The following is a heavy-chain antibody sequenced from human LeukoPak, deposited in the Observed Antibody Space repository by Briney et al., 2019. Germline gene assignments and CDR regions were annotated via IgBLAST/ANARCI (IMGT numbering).Heavy chain of an antibody. V-gene: IGHV1-18*01. CDR2: ISAYNGNT. CDR3: ASVPDTGWYFDL. D-gene: IGHD1-14*01. J-gene: IGHJ2*01. CDR1: GYTFTSYG. Sequence: ASVKVSCKASGYTFTSYGISWVRQAPGQGLEWMGWISAYNGNTNYAQKLQGRVTMTTDTSTSTAYMELSSLRSEDTAVYYCASVPDTGWYFDLWGRGTLVTVSS.